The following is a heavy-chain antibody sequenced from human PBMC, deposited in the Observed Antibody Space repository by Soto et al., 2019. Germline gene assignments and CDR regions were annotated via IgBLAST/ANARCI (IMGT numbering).Heavy chain of an antibody. J-gene: IGHJ4*02. CDR3: AKVSRKGSAIDFDY. CDR2: VNPNNGDT. D-gene: IGHD3-10*01. Sequence: QVQLVQSGAELKKPGASVKVSCKASGYTFSNYDMNWVRQATGQGPEGIGWVNPNNGDTGYAQKFQGRVTLTKDISTTTAYMELTSLRSEDTAIYYCAKVSRKGSAIDFDYWGQGTLITVSS. V-gene: IGHV1-8*01. CDR1: GYTFSNYD.